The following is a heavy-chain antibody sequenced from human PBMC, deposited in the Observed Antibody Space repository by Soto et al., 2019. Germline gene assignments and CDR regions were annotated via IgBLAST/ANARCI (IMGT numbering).Heavy chain of an antibody. CDR3: VRERITGSFYYGMDV. D-gene: IGHD1-20*01. J-gene: IGHJ6*02. V-gene: IGHV1-2*02. CDR1: GYTFSGYY. CDR2: IHPTSGNT. Sequence: QVQLVQSGPEVKKPGASVKVSCKTSGYTFSGYYLHWVRQAPGQGLEWMGWIHPTSGNTNYAQKYQGRVTLTRDTSITTAYMELSSLRSDDTAVYYCVRERITGSFYYGMDVWGQGTTVTVSS.